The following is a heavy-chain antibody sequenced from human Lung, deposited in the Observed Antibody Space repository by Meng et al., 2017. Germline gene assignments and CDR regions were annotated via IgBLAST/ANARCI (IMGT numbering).Heavy chain of an antibody. CDR1: GYTFTNYA. CDR3: ARGDQPWPHRFDP. CDR2: ITAGNGNT. D-gene: IGHD6-19*01. Sequence: QVQLVQSGAEVKTSGASVRLSCMASGYTFTNYAIHWVRQAPGQRLEWMGWITAGNGNTKYSQKFQGRVTIIRDTSASTVYMELSRLRSEDTAVYYCARGDQPWPHRFDPWGQGTLVTVSS. J-gene: IGHJ5*02. V-gene: IGHV1-3*01.